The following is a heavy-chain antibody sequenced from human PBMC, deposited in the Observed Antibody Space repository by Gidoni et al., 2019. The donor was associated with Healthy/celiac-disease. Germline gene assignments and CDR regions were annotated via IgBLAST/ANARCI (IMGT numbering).Heavy chain of an antibody. CDR2: IRGRGGSK. J-gene: IGHJ5*02. D-gene: IGHD3-22*01. V-gene: IGHV3-23*01. CDR3: AKDDQYDSSGYRWFDP. Sequence: EVQLLESGGGLVQPGGSLRLSCAASGFTFSSYAMSWVRQAPGKGLEWVSAIRGRGGSKYYADSVKGRFTISRDNSKNTLYLQMNSLRAEDTAVYYCAKDDQYDSSGYRWFDPWGQGTLVTVSS. CDR1: GFTFSSYA.